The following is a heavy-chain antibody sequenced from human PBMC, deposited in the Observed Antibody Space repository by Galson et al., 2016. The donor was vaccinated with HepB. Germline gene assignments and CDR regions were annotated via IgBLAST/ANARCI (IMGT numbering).Heavy chain of an antibody. CDR2: SNGGNGQT. V-gene: IGHV1-3*01. D-gene: IGHD3-22*01. J-gene: IGHJ4*02. CDR1: GYTFTSYS. CDR3: ARHPPHCQDSSGYYFDY. Sequence: SVKVSCKASGYTFTSYSIHWVRQAPGQRLEWMGWSNGGNGQTRYSHKFQGRVTLTRDPSASTAYMELTGLRSEDTAVYYCARHPPHCQDSSGYYFDYWGQGTLVTVSS.